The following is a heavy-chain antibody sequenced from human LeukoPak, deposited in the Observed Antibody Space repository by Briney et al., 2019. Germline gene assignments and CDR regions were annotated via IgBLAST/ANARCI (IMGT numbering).Heavy chain of an antibody. V-gene: IGHV1-24*01. J-gene: IGHJ4*02. CDR1: GYTFTSYG. D-gene: IGHD2-2*02. CDR3: ATDRFLGYCSSTSCYNSDY. CDR2: FDPEDGET. Sequence: ASVKVSCKASGYTFTSYGISWVRQAPGKGLEWMGGFDPEDGETIYAQKFQGRVTMTEDTSTDTAYMELSSLRSEDTAVYYCATDRFLGYCSSTSCYNSDYWGQGTLVTVSS.